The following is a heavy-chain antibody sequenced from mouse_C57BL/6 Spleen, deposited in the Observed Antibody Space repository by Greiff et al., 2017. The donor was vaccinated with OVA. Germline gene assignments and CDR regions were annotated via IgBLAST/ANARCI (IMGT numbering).Heavy chain of an antibody. CDR1: GYTFTSYT. CDR3: ARWGLPEDYAMDY. Sequence: QVQLQQSGAELARPGASVKMSCKASGYTFTSYTMHWVKQRPGQGLEWIGYINPSSGYTKYNQKFKDKATLTADKSSSTAYMQLSSLTSEDSAVYYCARWGLPEDYAMDYWGQGTSVTVSS. D-gene: IGHD2-4*01. J-gene: IGHJ4*01. V-gene: IGHV1-4*01. CDR2: INPSSGYT.